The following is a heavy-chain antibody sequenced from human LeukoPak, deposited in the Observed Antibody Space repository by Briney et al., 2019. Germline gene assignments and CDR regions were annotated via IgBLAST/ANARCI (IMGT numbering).Heavy chain of an antibody. CDR1: GFTFSSYS. J-gene: IGHJ4*02. V-gene: IGHV3-48*04. CDR2: ISSSSSSTI. CDR3: ARASAYSDCPDY. Sequence: GGSLRLSCAASGFTFSSYSMNWVRQAPGKGLEWVSYISSSSSSTIYCADSVKGRFTISRDNAKNSLYLQMNSLRAEDTAVYYCARASAYSDCPDYWGQGALVTVSS. D-gene: IGHD1-26*01.